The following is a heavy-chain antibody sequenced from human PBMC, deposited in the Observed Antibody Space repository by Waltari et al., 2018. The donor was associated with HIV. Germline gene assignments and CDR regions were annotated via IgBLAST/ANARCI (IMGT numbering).Heavy chain of an antibody. CDR1: SFNFSHYW. CDR3: TRAVFWSTFFSDNFFDY. V-gene: IGHV3-74*01. CDR2: VNGDASST. D-gene: IGHD3-3*01. Sequence: EVELVESGGGLVQPGGSMRLSCAAPSFNFSHYWLYWVRKFPGKGLVWVSRVNGDASSTDYADSVRGRFTISRDNAKNTVFLQMDSLRAEDTAVYYCTRAVFWSTFFSDNFFDYWGQGTPLTVSS. J-gene: IGHJ4*02.